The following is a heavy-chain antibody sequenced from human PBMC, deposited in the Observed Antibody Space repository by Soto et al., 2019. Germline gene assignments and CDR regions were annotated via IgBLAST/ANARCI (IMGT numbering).Heavy chain of an antibody. D-gene: IGHD6-13*01. J-gene: IGHJ6*02. V-gene: IGHV4-30-4*01. CDR3: ARDSLTEMVHNSSWYQDYYYYGMDV. CDR2: IYYSGST. Sequence: SETLSLTCTVSGGSISSGDYYWSWIRQPPGKGLEWIGYIYYSGSTYYNPSLKSRVTISVETSKNQFSLKLSSVTAADTAVYYCARDSLTEMVHNSSWYQDYYYYGMDVWGQGTTVTVSS. CDR1: GGSISSGDYY.